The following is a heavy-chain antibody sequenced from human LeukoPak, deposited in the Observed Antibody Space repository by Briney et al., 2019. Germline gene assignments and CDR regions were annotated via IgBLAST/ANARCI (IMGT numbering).Heavy chain of an antibody. CDR3: ATLGYSYGTDY. J-gene: IGHJ4*02. CDR2: KYHSGST. V-gene: IGHV4-38-2*02. CDR1: GYSISSGYY. Sequence: PSETLSLTCSVSGYSISSGYYWGWIRQPPGKGLEWIGSKYHSGSTYYNPSLKSRVTISVDTSKNQFSLKLSSVTAADTAVYYCATLGYSYGTDYWGQGTLVTVSS. D-gene: IGHD5-18*01.